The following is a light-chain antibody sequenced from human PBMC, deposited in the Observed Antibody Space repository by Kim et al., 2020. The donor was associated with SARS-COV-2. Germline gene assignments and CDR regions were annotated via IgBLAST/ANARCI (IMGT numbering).Light chain of an antibody. CDR1: NLSSYY. CDR2: DEA. CDR3: ASRDIAGNHVL. J-gene: IGLJ2*01. Sequence: SSELTQDPDVSVALGQTVRITCQGHNLSSYYASWYQQKPGQSPILVIFDEANRPSGIADRFSGSSSGNTASLTITGALAEDEADYYCASRDIAGNHVLFGGGTQLTVL. V-gene: IGLV3-19*01.